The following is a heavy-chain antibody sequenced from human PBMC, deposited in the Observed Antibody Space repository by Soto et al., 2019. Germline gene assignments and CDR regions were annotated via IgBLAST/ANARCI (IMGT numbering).Heavy chain of an antibody. J-gene: IGHJ4*02. D-gene: IGHD6-19*01. CDR2: IVVGSGNT. CDR3: ARGLAVAGTGLDY. Sequence: SAKVSCTASGFTFSNSAIQWVRQIRGQRLEWIGWIVVGSGNTNYARELHGRVTITRDMSTSAVYMELSSLRSEDTAVYYCARGLAVAGTGLDYWGQGTLVTVSS. CDR1: GFTFSNSA. V-gene: IGHV1-58*02.